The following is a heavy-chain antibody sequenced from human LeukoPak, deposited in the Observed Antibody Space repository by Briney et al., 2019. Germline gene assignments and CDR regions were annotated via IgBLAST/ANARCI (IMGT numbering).Heavy chain of an antibody. CDR1: GFTFSSCG. CDR3: AKGRRAAELRYFDWSPHRDY. CDR2: ISYDGSNK. V-gene: IGHV3-30*18. Sequence: GGSLRLSCAASGFTFSSCGMHWVRQAPGKGLEWVAVISYDGSNKYYADSVKGRFTISRDNSKNTLYLQMNSLRAEDTAVYYCAKGRRAAELRYFDWSPHRDYWGQGTLVTVSS. J-gene: IGHJ4*02. D-gene: IGHD3-9*01.